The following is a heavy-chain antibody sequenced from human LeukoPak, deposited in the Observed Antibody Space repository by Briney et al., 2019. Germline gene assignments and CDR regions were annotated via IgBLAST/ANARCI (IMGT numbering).Heavy chain of an antibody. V-gene: IGHV3-23*01. Sequence: GESLRLSCAASGFTFNAYAMNWVRQAPGRGLEWVSAISGSGGITYYADSVKGRFTISRDNSKNTLYLQMNSLRAEDTAVYYCAKGTLYSGSSHFDSWGQGTLVTVSS. CDR3: AKGTLYSGSSHFDS. CDR1: GFTFNAYA. D-gene: IGHD1-26*01. CDR2: ISGSGGIT. J-gene: IGHJ4*02.